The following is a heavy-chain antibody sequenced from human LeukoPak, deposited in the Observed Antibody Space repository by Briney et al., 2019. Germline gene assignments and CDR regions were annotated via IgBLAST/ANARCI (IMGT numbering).Heavy chain of an antibody. V-gene: IGHV1-69*06. J-gene: IGHJ4*02. Sequence: ASVKVSCKASGGTFSSYAISWVRQAPGQGLEWMGGIIPIFGTANYAQKFQGRVTITADRSTSTAYMELSSPRSEDTAVYYCARDGRYCSSTSCSYFDYWGQGTLVTVSS. CDR3: ARDGRYCSSTSCSYFDY. CDR1: GGTFSSYA. CDR2: IIPIFGTA. D-gene: IGHD2-2*01.